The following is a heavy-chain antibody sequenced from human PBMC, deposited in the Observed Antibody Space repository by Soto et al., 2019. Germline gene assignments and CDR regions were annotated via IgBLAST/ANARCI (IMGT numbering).Heavy chain of an antibody. Sequence: SETLSLTCTVSGGSISSSSYYWGWIRQPPGKGLEWIGSIYYSGSTYYNPSLKSRVTISVDTSKNQFSLKLSSVTAADTAVYYCARQEGSVLRFLEGTDDWGQGTLVTVSS. D-gene: IGHD3-3*01. J-gene: IGHJ4*02. CDR3: ARQEGSVLRFLEGTDD. V-gene: IGHV4-39*01. CDR2: IYYSGST. CDR1: GGSISSSSYY.